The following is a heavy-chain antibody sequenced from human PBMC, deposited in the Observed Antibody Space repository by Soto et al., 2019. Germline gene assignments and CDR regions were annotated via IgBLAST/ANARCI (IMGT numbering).Heavy chain of an antibody. D-gene: IGHD3-22*01. Sequence: PGGSLRLSCAASGFTFRSYSMNWVRQAPGKGLEWVSSISSSSDYIYYADPVKGRVTISRDNAKNSLYLQMKGLRAEDTAVYYCARGYMDSSGHYYGPIYWGQGTLVTVSS. CDR1: GFTFRSYS. V-gene: IGHV3-21*01. CDR2: ISSSSDYI. CDR3: ARGYMDSSGHYYGPIY. J-gene: IGHJ4*02.